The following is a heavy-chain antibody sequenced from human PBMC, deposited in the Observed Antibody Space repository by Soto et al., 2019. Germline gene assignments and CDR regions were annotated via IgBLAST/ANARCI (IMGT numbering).Heavy chain of an antibody. D-gene: IGHD2-2*01. V-gene: IGHV3-30*18. CDR1: GFTFSSYG. CDR3: AKDFRPAAPYYYYYMDV. Sequence: GGSLRLSCAASGFTFSSYGMHWVRQDPGKGLEWVAVISYDGSNKYYADSVKGRFTISRDNSKNTLYLQMNSLRAEDTAVYYCAKDFRPAAPYYYYYMDVWGKGTTVTVSS. J-gene: IGHJ6*03. CDR2: ISYDGSNK.